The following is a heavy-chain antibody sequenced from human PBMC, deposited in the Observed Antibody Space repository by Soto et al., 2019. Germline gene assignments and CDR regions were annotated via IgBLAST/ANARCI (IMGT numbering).Heavy chain of an antibody. CDR1: GFTFSSYS. CDR3: ARDPSETKTTVVPP. D-gene: IGHD4-17*01. CDR2: ISSSSSYI. J-gene: IGHJ5*02. Sequence: GGSLRLSCAASGFTFSSYSMNWVRQAPGKGLEWVSSISSSSSYIYYADSVKGRFTISRDNAKNSLYLQMNSLRAEDTAVYYCARDPSETKTTVVPPWGQGTLVTVSS. V-gene: IGHV3-21*01.